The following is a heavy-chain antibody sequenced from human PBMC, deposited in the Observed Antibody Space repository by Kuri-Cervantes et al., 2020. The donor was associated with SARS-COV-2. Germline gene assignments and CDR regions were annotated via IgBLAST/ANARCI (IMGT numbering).Heavy chain of an antibody. D-gene: IGHD1-26*01. J-gene: IGHJ1*01. CDR3: ARARFSGSYLAGYFQH. Sequence: GGSLRLSCAASGFTFSSYTMNWVRQAPGKGLEWVSSISSGSSYIYYADSGKGRFTISRGNAKNSLYLQMNSLRAEDTAVYYCARARFSGSYLAGYFQHWGQGTLVTVSS. CDR2: ISSGSSYI. CDR1: GFTFSSYT. V-gene: IGHV3-21*01.